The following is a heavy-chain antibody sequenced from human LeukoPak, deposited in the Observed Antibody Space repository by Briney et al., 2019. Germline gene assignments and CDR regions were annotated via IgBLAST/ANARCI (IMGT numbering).Heavy chain of an antibody. CDR3: ARNPEHYGSGSYLDY. D-gene: IGHD3-10*01. J-gene: IGHJ4*02. CDR1: GFTFSNYG. Sequence: GGSLRLSCAASGFTFSNYGMHWVRQAPGKGLEWVAVISYDGTNKNYADSVKGRFTISRDSSKNTVYLEMNSLRGEDTAVYYCARNPEHYGSGSYLDYWGQGSLVTVSP. CDR2: ISYDGTNK. V-gene: IGHV3-30*03.